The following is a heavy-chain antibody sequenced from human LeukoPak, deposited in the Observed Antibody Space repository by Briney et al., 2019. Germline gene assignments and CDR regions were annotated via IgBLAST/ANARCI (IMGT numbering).Heavy chain of an antibody. Sequence: SDTLSLPCAVSGDSISNHILHWDWLRQTPGKGVEWIGAVYYTQNAYYHPSLKSPVTLSVGTSDNRFSLHLSSVNAADTAIYYCARLRALSGHRGAFDIWGQGTLVTVSS. CDR3: ARLRALSGHRGAFDI. D-gene: IGHD5/OR15-5a*01. J-gene: IGHJ3*02. V-gene: IGHV4-39*02. CDR1: GDSISNHILH. CDR2: VYYTQNA.